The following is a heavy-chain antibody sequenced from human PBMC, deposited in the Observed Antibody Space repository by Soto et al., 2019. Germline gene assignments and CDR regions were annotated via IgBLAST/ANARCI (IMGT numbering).Heavy chain of an antibody. CDR1: EFSFSIYS. D-gene: IGHD5-12*01. CDR2: ISSSSDYI. J-gene: IGHJ4*02. CDR3: ARSPGRDGYNHFDY. V-gene: IGHV3-21*01. Sequence: GSLRLSCAASEFSFSIYSMNWVRQAPGKGLEWISSISSSSDYIYYADSMKGRFTISRDNSKNSLYLQLNSLRAEDTAVYYCARSPGRDGYNHFDYWGQGTLVTVSS.